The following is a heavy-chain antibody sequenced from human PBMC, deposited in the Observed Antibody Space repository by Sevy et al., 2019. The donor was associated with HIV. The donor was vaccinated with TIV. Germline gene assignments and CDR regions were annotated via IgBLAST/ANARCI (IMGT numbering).Heavy chain of an antibody. J-gene: IGHJ4*02. CDR2: IRYDGSNK. CDR3: AKEGDYSNYYFDY. Sequence: GGSLRLSCAASGFTFSSYGMHWVRQAPGKGLEWVAFIRYDGSNKYYADSVKGRFTISRDNSKNTLYLQMNSLRAEDTAVYYCAKEGDYSNYYFDYWGQGTLVTVSS. CDR1: GFTFSSYG. D-gene: IGHD4-4*01. V-gene: IGHV3-30*02.